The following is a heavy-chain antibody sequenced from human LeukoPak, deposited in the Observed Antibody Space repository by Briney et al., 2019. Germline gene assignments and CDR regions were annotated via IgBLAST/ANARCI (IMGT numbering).Heavy chain of an antibody. CDR1: GGSISSYY. CDR2: IHCSGST. D-gene: IGHD1-1*01. CDR3: ARDFGPGTNWFDP. J-gene: IGHJ5*02. Sequence: SETLSLTCTVSGGSISSYYWSWIRQPPGKGLEWIGYIHCSGSTNYNPSLKSRVTISVDTSKNQFSLKLSSVTAADTAVYYCARDFGPGTNWFDPWGQGTLVTVSS. V-gene: IGHV4-59*01.